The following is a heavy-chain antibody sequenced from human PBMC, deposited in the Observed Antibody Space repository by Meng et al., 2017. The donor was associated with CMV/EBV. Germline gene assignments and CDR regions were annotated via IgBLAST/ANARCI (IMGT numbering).Heavy chain of an antibody. J-gene: IGHJ4*02. D-gene: IGHD3-3*01. V-gene: IGHV3-30*09. Sequence: GESLKISCTASGFTFSVYAIHWVRQAPGKGLEWVAVISYDGNNKYYADSVKGRFAISRDNSKNTLYLQMNSLRVDDTAVYYCARRSAETSIDYWCQGTLVTVSS. CDR1: GFTFSVYA. CDR2: ISYDGNNK. CDR3: ARRSAETSIDY.